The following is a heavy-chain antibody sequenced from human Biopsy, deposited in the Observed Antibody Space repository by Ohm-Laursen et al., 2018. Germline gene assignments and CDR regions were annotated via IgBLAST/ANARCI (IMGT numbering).Heavy chain of an antibody. CDR3: ARSNGYGDYRFDD. CDR2: ISYTGDT. D-gene: IGHD4-11*01. Sequence: SETLSLTCTVSGGSISSDYWSWIRQTPGKGLEWIGCISYTGDTNYNPSLESRITISLDTSKNQFSLMLSSVTAADTAVYYCARSNGYGDYRFDDWGQGTLVTVAS. J-gene: IGHJ4*02. V-gene: IGHV4-59*01. CDR1: GGSISSDY.